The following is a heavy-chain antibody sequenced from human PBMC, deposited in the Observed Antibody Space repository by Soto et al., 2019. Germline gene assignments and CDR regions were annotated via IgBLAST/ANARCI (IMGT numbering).Heavy chain of an antibody. CDR1: GFTFSSYA. D-gene: IGHD3-9*01. CDR2: ISGSGGST. Sequence: GGSLRLSCAASGFTFSSYAMSWVRQAPGKGLEWVSAISGSGGSTYYADSVKGRFTISRDNSKNTLYLQMNSLRAEDTAVYYCAKVPILTGYPTYYFDYWGKGTLVTVSS. CDR3: AKVPILTGYPTYYFDY. V-gene: IGHV3-23*01. J-gene: IGHJ4*02.